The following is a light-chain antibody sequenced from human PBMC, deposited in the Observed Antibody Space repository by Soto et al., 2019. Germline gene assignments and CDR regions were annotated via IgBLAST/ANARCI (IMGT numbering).Light chain of an antibody. Sequence: DIPLTQSPSFLSASVGDRVTITCRASQAISNYLAWYQQKPGKAPKLLIYGASTLQSGVPSRFSASGSGTDFSLTINSLQPEDFATYYCQQLSTYPLFTFGPGTKVDI. J-gene: IGKJ3*01. V-gene: IGKV1-9*01. CDR2: GAS. CDR1: QAISNY. CDR3: QQLSTYPLFT.